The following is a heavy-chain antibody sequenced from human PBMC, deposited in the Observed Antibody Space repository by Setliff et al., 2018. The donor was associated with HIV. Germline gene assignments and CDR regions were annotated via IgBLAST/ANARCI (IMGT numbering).Heavy chain of an antibody. CDR1: GDSVSRYY. J-gene: IGHJ3*02. CDR2: ASYSGNA. CDR3: ARDDSTLGRSDDAFDM. V-gene: IGHV4-59*02. Sequence: SETLSLTCTVSGDSVSRYYWSWIRQSPGKGLEWIGYASYSGNANYNPSLKSRVTISVDTTKNHFSLKLTSMTAADTAIYYCARDDSTLGRSDDAFDMWGPGTMVTVSS. D-gene: IGHD3-3*01.